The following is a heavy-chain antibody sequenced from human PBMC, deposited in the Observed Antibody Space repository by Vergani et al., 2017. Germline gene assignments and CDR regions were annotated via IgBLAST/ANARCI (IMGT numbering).Heavy chain of an antibody. J-gene: IGHJ5*02. Sequence: EVQLLESGGGLVQPGGSLRLSCAASGFTFSSYAMSWVRQAPGKGLEWVSAISGSGGSTYYADSVKGRFTISRDNSKNTLYLQMNSLRAEDTAVYYCAKDFIVLMVYDYNWFDPWGQGTLVTVSS. V-gene: IGHV3-23*01. CDR2: ISGSGGST. D-gene: IGHD2-8*01. CDR1: GFTFSSYA. CDR3: AKDFIVLMVYDYNWFDP.